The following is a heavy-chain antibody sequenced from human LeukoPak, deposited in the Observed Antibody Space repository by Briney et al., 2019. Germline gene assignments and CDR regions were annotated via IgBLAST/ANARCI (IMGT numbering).Heavy chain of an antibody. CDR2: MNPNSGGT. CDR3: PRQVGGSYSFDY. Sequence: ASVKLSCKASGYTFTDYYVNWVRQGPGQGLGWMGWMNPNSGGTNYAQRFQGRVTMTRDTSISTAYMELTRLRFDDTAVFYWPRQVGGSYSFDYWGQGTLVTVSS. CDR1: GYTFTDYY. D-gene: IGHD1-26*01. J-gene: IGHJ4*02. V-gene: IGHV1-2*02.